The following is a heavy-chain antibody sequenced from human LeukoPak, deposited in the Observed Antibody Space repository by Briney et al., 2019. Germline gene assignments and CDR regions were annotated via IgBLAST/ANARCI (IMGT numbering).Heavy chain of an antibody. V-gene: IGHV3-30*02. J-gene: IGHJ4*02. CDR1: GFTFNTYG. D-gene: IGHD3-16*02. CDR3: AKDLLYSDVWGSYRPNPLDY. CDR2: IRYDGINK. Sequence: PGGSLRLSCAASGFTFNTYGMHWVRQAPGKGLEWVSFIRYDGINKYYADSVKGRFTISRDNSQNTLFLQMNSLTTEDTAVYYCAKDLLYSDVWGSYRPNPLDYWGQGTLVTVSS.